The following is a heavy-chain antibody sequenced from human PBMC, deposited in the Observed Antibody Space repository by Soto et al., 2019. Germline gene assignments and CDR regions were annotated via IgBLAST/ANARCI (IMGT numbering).Heavy chain of an antibody. J-gene: IGHJ6*03. CDR1: GFTFSSYW. Sequence: GGSLRLSCAASGFTFSSYWMSWVRQAPGKGLEWVANIKQDGSEKYYVDSVKGRFTISRDNAKNSLYLQMNSLRAEDTAVYYCARGSNTLVKYYYYYYMDVWGKGTTVTVSS. CDR3: ARGSNTLVKYYYYYYMDV. V-gene: IGHV3-7*04. D-gene: IGHD3-16*02. CDR2: IKQDGSEK.